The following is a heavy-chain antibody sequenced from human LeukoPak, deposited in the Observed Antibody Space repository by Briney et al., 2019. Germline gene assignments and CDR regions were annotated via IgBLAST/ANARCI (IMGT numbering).Heavy chain of an antibody. CDR1: GFTFSNHW. CDR3: VRSGLPVADDY. CDR2: IDGDGSTT. D-gene: IGHD2-2*01. J-gene: IGHJ4*02. V-gene: IGHV3-74*01. Sequence: GGSLRLSCAASGFTFSNHWMYWVRQGPGKGLVWVSRIDGDGSTTDYADSVRGRFTISRDNARNTLSLQMNSLRAEDTAVYYCVRSGLPVADDYWGQGTLVTVSS.